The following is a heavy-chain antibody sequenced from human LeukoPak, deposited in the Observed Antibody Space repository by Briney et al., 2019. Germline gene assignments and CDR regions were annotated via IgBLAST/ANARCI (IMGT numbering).Heavy chain of an antibody. V-gene: IGHV4-39*01. J-gene: IGHJ4*02. CDR2: IYYSGNT. Sequence: SETLSLTCSVSGASLSSSSNYWGWIRQPPGKGLEWIGSIYYSGNTSYNPSFKSRVTISAGTSNRQFSLELSSVTAADTAVYYCARNTGSYIDYWGQGTLVTVSS. CDR1: GASLSSSSNY. D-gene: IGHD1-26*01. CDR3: ARNTGSYIDY.